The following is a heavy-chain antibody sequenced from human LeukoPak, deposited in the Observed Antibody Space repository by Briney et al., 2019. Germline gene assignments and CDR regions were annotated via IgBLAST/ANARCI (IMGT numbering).Heavy chain of an antibody. CDR3: AKDHWDALTPTRDGADY. V-gene: IGHV3-23*01. J-gene: IGHJ4*02. CDR2: ISGSGGST. D-gene: IGHD7-27*01. CDR1: GFTFSSYA. Sequence: GGSLRLSCAASGFTFSSYAMSWVRQAPGKGLEWVSAISGSGGSTYYADSVKGRFTISRDNTRNSLYLHMDSLRAEDTAVYYCAKDHWDALTPTRDGADYWGQGTLVTVSS.